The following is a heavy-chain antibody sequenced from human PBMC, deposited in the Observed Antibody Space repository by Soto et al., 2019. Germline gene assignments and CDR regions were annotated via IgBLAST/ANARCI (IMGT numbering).Heavy chain of an antibody. D-gene: IGHD6-19*01. CDR3: ATGGYSSGWYET. CDR1: GGSISSSSYY. V-gene: IGHV4-39*01. J-gene: IGHJ3*01. Sequence: SETLSLTCTVSGGSISSSSYYWGWIRQPPGKGLEWIGSIYYSGSTYYNPSLKSRVTISVDTSKNQFSLKLSSVTAADTAVYYCATGGYSSGWYETWGQGTMVTVSS. CDR2: IYYSGST.